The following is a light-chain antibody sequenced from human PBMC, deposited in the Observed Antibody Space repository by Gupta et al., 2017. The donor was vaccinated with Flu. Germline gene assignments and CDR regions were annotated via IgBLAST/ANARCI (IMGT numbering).Light chain of an antibody. CDR2: GGS. CDR3: QHYSRSRGT. CDR1: QSLDNNY. J-gene: IGKJ2*01. V-gene: IGKV3-20*01. Sequence: EIVLTQSPGTLSLSPGEGATLSCRASQSLDNNYLAWLQHRPGQAPRLLIYGGSTRATGVPDRFRGSGSGTDFTLTISRLEAEDFAVYYFQHYSRSRGTFGQGTKLEVK.